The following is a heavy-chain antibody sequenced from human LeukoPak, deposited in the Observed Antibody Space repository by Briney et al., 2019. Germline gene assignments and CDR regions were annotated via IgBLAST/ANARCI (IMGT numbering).Heavy chain of an antibody. CDR2: LYSGGSI. D-gene: IGHD2-15*01. CDR3: AKVLGSLGLVVYYYGMDV. V-gene: IGHV3-53*01. CDR1: GFTVSSNY. Sequence: GGSLRLSCAASGFTVSSNYMSWVRQAPGKGLEWVSVLYSGGSIYYAESVKGRFTISRDNSRNTLYLQMNSLRAEDTAVYYCAKVLGSLGLVVYYYGMDVWGQGTTVTVSS. J-gene: IGHJ6*02.